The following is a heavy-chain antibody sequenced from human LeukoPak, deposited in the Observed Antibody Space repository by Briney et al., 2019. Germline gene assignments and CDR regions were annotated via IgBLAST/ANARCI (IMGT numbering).Heavy chain of an antibody. Sequence: SETLSLTCTVSGGSVSSYYWSWIRQPPGKGLEWIGYIYHSGSTNYNPSLKSRVTISVDTSKNQFSLRLSSVTAADTAVYYCARLTYTYYYDSSTYSFWGQGTLVTVSS. CDR1: GGSVSSYY. V-gene: IGHV4-59*08. J-gene: IGHJ4*02. D-gene: IGHD3-22*01. CDR3: ARLTYTYYYDSSTYSF. CDR2: IYHSGST.